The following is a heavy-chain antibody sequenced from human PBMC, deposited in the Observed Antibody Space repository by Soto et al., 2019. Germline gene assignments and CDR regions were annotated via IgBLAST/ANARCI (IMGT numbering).Heavy chain of an antibody. CDR3: ASSIN. Sequence: GGSLRLSCAASGFPFSSYGMHWVRQAPGKGLDWVGVIWYDGSNKDYAESVKGRFTISRDNSKNMLYLQMNSLRADDTAVYYCASSINWGQGALVTVSS. J-gene: IGHJ4*02. CDR1: GFPFSSYG. CDR2: IWYDGSNK. V-gene: IGHV3-33*03.